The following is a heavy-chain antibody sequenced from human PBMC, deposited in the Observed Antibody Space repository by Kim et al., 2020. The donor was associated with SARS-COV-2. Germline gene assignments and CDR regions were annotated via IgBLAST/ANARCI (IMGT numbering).Heavy chain of an antibody. V-gene: IGHV3-21*01. D-gene: IGHD2-2*02. CDR2: ISSSSSYI. CDR1: GFTFSSYS. Sequence: GGSLRLSCAASGFTFSSYSMNWVRQAPGKGLEWVSSISSSSSYIYYADSVKGRFTISRDNAKNSLYLQMNSLRAEDTAVYYCARLQEEYQLLYVGGYYYMDVWGKGTTVTVSS. CDR3: ARLQEEYQLLYVGGYYYMDV. J-gene: IGHJ6*03.